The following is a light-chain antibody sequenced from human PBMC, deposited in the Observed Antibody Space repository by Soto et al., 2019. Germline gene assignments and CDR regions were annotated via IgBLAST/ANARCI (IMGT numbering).Light chain of an antibody. V-gene: IGKV3-20*01. J-gene: IGKJ1*01. Sequence: EIVLTRAPATMSMSPGERATLSCRASQSVSSNLAWYQQKPGQAPRLLIYGASTRATGIPDRFSGSGSGTDFTLTISRLEPEDFAVYYCQQYGISPRTFGQ. CDR3: QQYGISPRT. CDR1: QSVSSN. CDR2: GAS.